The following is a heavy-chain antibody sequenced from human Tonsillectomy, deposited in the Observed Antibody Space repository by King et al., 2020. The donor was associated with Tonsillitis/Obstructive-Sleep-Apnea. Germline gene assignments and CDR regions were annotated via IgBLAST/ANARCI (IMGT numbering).Heavy chain of an antibody. Sequence: VQLVESGGGVVQPGRSLRLSCAASGFTFSAYPMHWVRQAPGKGLEWVAVISYDGGNKYYTDSVKGRFTISRDNSKNTLYLQMNSLRAEDTAVYYCASGTGIYCWGLAGGGQGTLVTVSS. CDR2: ISYDGGNK. CDR3: ASGTGIYCWGLAG. D-gene: IGHD1-26*01. CDR1: GFTFSAYP. V-gene: IGHV3-30*04. J-gene: IGHJ4*02.